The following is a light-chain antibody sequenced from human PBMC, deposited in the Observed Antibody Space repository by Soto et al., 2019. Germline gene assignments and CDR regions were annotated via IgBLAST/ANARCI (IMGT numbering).Light chain of an antibody. Sequence: DIQMTQSPSSLSASVGDRVTITCRASQSISSYLNWYQQKPGKAPKLLIYAASSLQSGVPSRFSGSGSGTDFTLTISSLQPEDVATYYCQQSYSTPVTSGQGTRLEIK. V-gene: IGKV1-39*01. CDR1: QSISSY. CDR2: AAS. CDR3: QQSYSTPVT. J-gene: IGKJ5*01.